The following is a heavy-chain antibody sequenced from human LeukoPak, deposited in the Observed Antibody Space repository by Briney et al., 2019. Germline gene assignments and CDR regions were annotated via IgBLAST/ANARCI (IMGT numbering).Heavy chain of an antibody. CDR3: AKLSSQWLVHYFDY. Sequence: PGGSLRLSCTASGFDFRSYAMHWVRQAPGKGLEWVTFIQYDGSNENYADSVKGRFTISRDNSKNTLYLQMNSLRAEDTAVYYCAKLSSQWLVHYFDYWGQGTLVTVSS. V-gene: IGHV3-30*02. CDR1: GFDFRSYA. D-gene: IGHD6-19*01. CDR2: IQYDGSNE. J-gene: IGHJ4*02.